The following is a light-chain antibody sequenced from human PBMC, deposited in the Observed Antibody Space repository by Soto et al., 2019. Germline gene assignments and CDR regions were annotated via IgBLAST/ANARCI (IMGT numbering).Light chain of an antibody. Sequence: EIVLTQSPGTLSLSPGERATLSCRASQSVSSSYLAWYQQKPGQAPRLLIYGASSRATGIPDRYSGSGSGTDFTLTISRLEPEDFAVYYCQQYGRSPRTFGQGTKEDIK. CDR2: GAS. J-gene: IGKJ1*01. CDR3: QQYGRSPRT. V-gene: IGKV3-20*01. CDR1: QSVSSSY.